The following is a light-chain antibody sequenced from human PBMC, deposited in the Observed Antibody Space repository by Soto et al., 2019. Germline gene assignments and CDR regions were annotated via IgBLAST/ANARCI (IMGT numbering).Light chain of an antibody. CDR3: SSYAGRNNVV. V-gene: IGLV2-8*01. Sequence: QSALTQPPSASGSPGQSVTISCTGTSSDVGGYNYVSWYQQHPGKAPKLMIYEVSERPSGVPDRFSGSKSSNTASLTVSGLQAEDEADYFCSSYAGRNNVVFGTGTKVTVL. J-gene: IGLJ1*01. CDR2: EVS. CDR1: SSDVGGYNY.